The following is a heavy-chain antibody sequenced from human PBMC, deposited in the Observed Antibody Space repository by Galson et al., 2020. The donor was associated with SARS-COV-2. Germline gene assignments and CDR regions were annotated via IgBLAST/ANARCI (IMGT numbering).Heavy chain of an antibody. CDR1: GFSFSSYG. V-gene: IGHV3-30*18. Sequence: GGSLRLSCSASGFSFSSYGMHWVRQAPGKGLEWVAVISYDGSNKYYADSVKGRFTISRDNSKNTLYLQMNSLRAEDTAVYYCAKPGGYGYNSYFDYWGQGTLVTVSS. CDR2: ISYDGSNK. CDR3: AKPGGYGYNSYFDY. J-gene: IGHJ4*02. D-gene: IGHD5-12*01.